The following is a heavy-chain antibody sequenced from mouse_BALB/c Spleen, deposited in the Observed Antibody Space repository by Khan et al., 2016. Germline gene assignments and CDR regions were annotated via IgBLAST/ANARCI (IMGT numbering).Heavy chain of an antibody. J-gene: IGHJ3*01. D-gene: IGHD2-3*01. CDR3: ERDDEWVAY. CDR1: GFTFSDYY. CDR2: ISDGGSST. Sequence: EVELVESGGGLVKPGGSLKLSCAASGFTFSDYYMYWVRQTPEKRLEWVATISDGGSSTYYPASVKGRFTISRDNAKNTLYLQMSSLKSEDTAMYYRERDDEWVAYWGQGTLVTVSA. V-gene: IGHV5-4*02.